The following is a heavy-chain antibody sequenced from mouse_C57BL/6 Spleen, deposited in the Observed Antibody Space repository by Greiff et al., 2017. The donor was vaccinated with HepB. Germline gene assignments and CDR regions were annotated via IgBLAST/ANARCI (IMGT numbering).Heavy chain of an antibody. CDR2: IDPSDSYT. CDR1: GYTFTSYW. D-gene: IGHD3-3*01. Sequence: VQLQQPGAELVRPGTSVKLSCKASGYTFTSYWMHWVKQRPGQGLEWIGVIDPSDSYTNYNQKFKGKATLTVDTSSSTAYMQLSSLTSEDSAVYYCARRRDGDDYWGQGTTLTVSS. CDR3: ARRRDGDDY. J-gene: IGHJ2*01. V-gene: IGHV1-59*01.